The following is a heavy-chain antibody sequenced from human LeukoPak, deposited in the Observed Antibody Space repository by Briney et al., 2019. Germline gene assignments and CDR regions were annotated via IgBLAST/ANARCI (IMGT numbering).Heavy chain of an antibody. CDR3: AKQEGYSSSWKLNNHYGYDY. CDR2: IRYDGSNK. J-gene: IGHJ4*02. Sequence: QPGGSLRLSCAASGFTFSSYAMHWVRQAPGKGLEWVAFIRYDGSNKYYADSVKGRFTISRDNSKNTLYLQMNSLRAEDTAVYYCAKQEGYSSSWKLNNHYGYDYWGQGTLVTVSS. V-gene: IGHV3-30*02. D-gene: IGHD6-13*01. CDR1: GFTFSSYA.